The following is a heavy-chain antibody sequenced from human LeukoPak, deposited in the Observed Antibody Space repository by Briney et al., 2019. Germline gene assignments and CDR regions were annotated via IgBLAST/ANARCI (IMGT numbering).Heavy chain of an antibody. CDR2: ISSSGSTI. Sequence: PGGSLRLSCAASGFTFSSYGMHWIRQAPGKGLEWVSYISSSGSTIYYADSVKGRFTISRDNAKNSLYLQMNSLRAEDTAVYYCARANDYVWGSYRYWGQGTLVTVSS. D-gene: IGHD3-16*02. J-gene: IGHJ4*02. CDR3: ARANDYVWGSYRY. V-gene: IGHV3-48*04. CDR1: GFTFSSYG.